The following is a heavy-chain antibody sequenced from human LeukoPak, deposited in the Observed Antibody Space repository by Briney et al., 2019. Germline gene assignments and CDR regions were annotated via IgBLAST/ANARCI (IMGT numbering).Heavy chain of an antibody. J-gene: IGHJ4*02. CDR2: IYHSGST. CDR1: GGSFSGYY. Sequence: KPSETLSLTCAVYGGSFSGYYWSWIRQPPGKGLEWIGEIYHSGSTNYNPSLKSRVTISVDKSKNQFSLKLSSVTAADTAVYYCAARRPRYYFDYWGQGTLVTVSS. CDR3: AARRPRYYFDY. D-gene: IGHD3-10*01. V-gene: IGHV4-34*01.